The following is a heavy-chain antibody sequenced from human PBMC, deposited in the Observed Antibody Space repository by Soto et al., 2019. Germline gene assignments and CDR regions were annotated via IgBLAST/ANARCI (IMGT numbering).Heavy chain of an antibody. J-gene: IGHJ6*02. CDR2: IIPIFGTA. CDR3: ASGRGPRVVVILRRLDYYDGMDV. V-gene: IGHV1-69*01. D-gene: IGHD3-22*01. CDR1: GGTFSSYA. Sequence: QVQLVQSGAEVKKPGSSVKVSCKASGGTFSSYAISWVRQGPGQGLEWMGGIIPIFGTANYAQRFQGRVTITADESTSTPHMELSSLRSEDTAVYYCASGRGPRVVVILRRLDYYDGMDVCVRGTTVAVS.